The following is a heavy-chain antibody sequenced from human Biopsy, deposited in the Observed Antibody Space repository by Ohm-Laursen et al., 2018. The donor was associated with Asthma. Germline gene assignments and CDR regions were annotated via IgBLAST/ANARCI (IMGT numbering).Heavy chain of an antibody. V-gene: IGHV3-30*18. CDR2: ISFDGTNR. CDR3: AKEVFPGGELRRGPDY. CDR1: GFSFSNYG. D-gene: IGHD1-7*01. Sequence: SLRLSCAASGFSFSNYGMHWVRQAPGKGLDWVAVISFDGTNRNYTDSVKGRFTISRDNSRNTLHLEMNSLRAEDTAVYFCAKEVFPGGELRRGPDYWGQGTLVTVSS. J-gene: IGHJ4*02.